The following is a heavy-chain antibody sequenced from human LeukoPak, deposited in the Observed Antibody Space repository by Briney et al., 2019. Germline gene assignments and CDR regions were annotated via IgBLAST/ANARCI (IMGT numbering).Heavy chain of an antibody. CDR1: GGSISSSSYY. V-gene: IGHV4-39*01. CDR3: ARQYYYDSSGHYGWFDP. Sequence: SETLSLTCTVSGGSISSSSYYWGWIRQPPGKGLEWIGSIYYSGSTYYNPSLKSRVTISVDTSKNQFSLKLSSVTAADTAVYYCARQYYYDSSGHYGWFDPWGQGTLVTVSS. CDR2: IYYSGST. J-gene: IGHJ5*02. D-gene: IGHD3-22*01.